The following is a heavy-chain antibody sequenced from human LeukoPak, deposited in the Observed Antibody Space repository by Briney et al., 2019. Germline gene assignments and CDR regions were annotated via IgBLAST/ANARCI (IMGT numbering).Heavy chain of an antibody. J-gene: IGHJ4*02. Sequence: GGSLRLSCAASGFTFSSYAMHWVRQAPGKGLEWVAVISYDGSNKYYADSVKGRFTISRDNSKNTLYLQMNSLRAEDTAVYYCARDRRIVVVPAANIDYWGQGTLVTVSS. V-gene: IGHV3-30*04. CDR3: ARDRRIVVVPAANIDY. CDR1: GFTFSSYA. CDR2: ISYDGSNK. D-gene: IGHD2-2*01.